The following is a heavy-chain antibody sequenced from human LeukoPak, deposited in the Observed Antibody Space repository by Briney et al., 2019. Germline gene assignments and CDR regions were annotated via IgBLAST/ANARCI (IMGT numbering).Heavy chain of an antibody. CDR3: ARDLSWGAFDM. J-gene: IGHJ3*02. V-gene: IGHV3-23*01. Sequence: PAGGSLRLSCAASGFTLSSYAMSRVREAPGKGLEWVSAISDTGNTYQADSVKGRFTISRDNSKNTAYLQMNRLRAEDTALYYCARDLSWGAFDMWGQGTVVTVSP. CDR2: ISDTGNT. D-gene: IGHD3-16*01. CDR1: GFTLSSYA.